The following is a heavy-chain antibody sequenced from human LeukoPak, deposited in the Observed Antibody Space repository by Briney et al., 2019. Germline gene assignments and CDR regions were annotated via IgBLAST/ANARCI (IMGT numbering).Heavy chain of an antibody. J-gene: IGHJ6*02. CDR2: ISSSGSTI. CDR3: ARVLRYCSGGSCYSSSYYYGMDV. Sequence: GGSLRLSCAASGFTFSDYYMSWIRQAPGKGLEWVSYISSSGSTIYYADSVKGRFTSSRDNAKNSLYLQMNSLRAEDTAVYYCARVLRYCSGGSCYSSSYYYGMDVWGQGTTVTVSS. D-gene: IGHD2-15*01. CDR1: GFTFSDYY. V-gene: IGHV3-11*01.